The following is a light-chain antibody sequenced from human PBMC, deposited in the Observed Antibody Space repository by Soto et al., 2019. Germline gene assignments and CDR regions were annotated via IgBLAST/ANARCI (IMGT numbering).Light chain of an antibody. CDR2: LGS. CDR1: QSLLHSNGYNY. J-gene: IGKJ5*01. V-gene: IGKV2-28*01. Sequence: DIVMTQSPVSLSVTPGESASISCRSSQSLLHSNGYNYLDWYLQRPGQSPQLLIYLGSNRASGAPDRFSASASGTDFTLTTRRVEAEDVGVYYCMQALQTPITFGQGTRLEIK. CDR3: MQALQTPIT.